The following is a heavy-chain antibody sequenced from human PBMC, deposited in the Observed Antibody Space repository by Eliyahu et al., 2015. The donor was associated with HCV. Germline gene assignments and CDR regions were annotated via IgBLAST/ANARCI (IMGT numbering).Heavy chain of an antibody. D-gene: IGHD4-17*01. CDR1: GFTXSSXA. J-gene: IGHJ5*02. V-gene: IGHV3-23*01. Sequence: EVQLLESGGGLVQPGGSLRLSCAASGFTXSSXAMSWFRQAPGKGLEWVSTITGSGGSTYYADSVKGRFTISRDNSKNTLYLQMNSLRAEDTAVYYCAKDRETMVTTSGGPWGQGTLVTVSS. CDR2: ITGSGGST. CDR3: AKDRETMVTTSGGP.